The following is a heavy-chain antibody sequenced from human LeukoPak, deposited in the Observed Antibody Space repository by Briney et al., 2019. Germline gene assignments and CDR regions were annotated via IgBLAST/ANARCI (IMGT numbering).Heavy chain of an antibody. Sequence: ASVKVSCKASGYTFTDYYIQWVRQAPGQGLEWMGWINPNSGGTNYAQKFQGRVTMTTDTSTSTAYMELRSLRSDDTAVYYCARDYGDYRWERRLDYWGQGTLVTVSS. J-gene: IGHJ4*02. CDR2: INPNSGGT. V-gene: IGHV1-2*02. CDR1: GYTFTDYY. CDR3: ARDYGDYRWERRLDY. D-gene: IGHD4-17*01.